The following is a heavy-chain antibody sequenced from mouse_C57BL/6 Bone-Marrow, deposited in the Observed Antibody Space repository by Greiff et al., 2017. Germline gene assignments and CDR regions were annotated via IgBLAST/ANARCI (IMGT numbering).Heavy chain of an antibody. J-gene: IGHJ3*01. CDR2: INPSSGYT. CDR1: GYTFTSYW. D-gene: IGHD1-1*01. Sequence: VHLVESGAELAQPGASVKLSCTASGYTFTSYWMHWVQQRPGQGLEWVGYINPSSGYTKYNQKFKDTATLTTDKSSSTAYMQLSSLTYEDSAVYYCTMHLLLLRYRAWFADWGQGTLVTVSA. V-gene: IGHV1-7*01. CDR3: TMHLLLLRYRAWFAD.